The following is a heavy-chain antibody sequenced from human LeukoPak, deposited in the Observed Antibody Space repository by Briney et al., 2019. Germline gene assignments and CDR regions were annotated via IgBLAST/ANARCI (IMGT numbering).Heavy chain of an antibody. Sequence: ASVKVSCKASGYTFTGYYMHWVRQAPGQGLEWMGWINPNSGGTNYAQKFQGRVTITADKSTSTAYMELSSLRSEDTAVYYCAREAPTTVVTRGSYYYYDMDVWGQGTTVTVSS. CDR3: AREAPTTVVTRGSYYYYDMDV. CDR1: GYTFTGYY. J-gene: IGHJ6*02. V-gene: IGHV1-2*02. CDR2: INPNSGGT. D-gene: IGHD4-23*01.